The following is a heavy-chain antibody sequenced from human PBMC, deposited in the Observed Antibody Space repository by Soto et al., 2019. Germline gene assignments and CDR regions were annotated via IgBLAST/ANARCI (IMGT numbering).Heavy chain of an antibody. Sequence: QVQLVQSGAEVKKPGASVKVSCKASGYTFTSYGISWVRQAPGQGLEWMGWISAYNGNTNYAQNLQGRVTMTTDTSTSTAYMELRRLRSVDTAIYYCARWGYYFDSSGFYHEAFDIWGQGTMVTVSS. CDR2: ISAYNGNT. V-gene: IGHV1-18*04. CDR3: ARWGYYFDSSGFYHEAFDI. D-gene: IGHD3-22*01. CDR1: GYTFTSYG. J-gene: IGHJ3*02.